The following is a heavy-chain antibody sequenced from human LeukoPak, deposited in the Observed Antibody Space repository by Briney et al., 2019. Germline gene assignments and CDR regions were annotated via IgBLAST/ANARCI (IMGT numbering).Heavy chain of an antibody. J-gene: IGHJ4*02. Sequence: PGGSLRLSCAASGFTFSSYAMSWVRQAPGKGLEWVSAISGSGGSTYYADSVKGRFTVSRDNSKNTLYLQMNSLRAEDTAVYYCAKAFPGITIFGVVGYFDYWGQGTLVTVSS. CDR3: AKAFPGITIFGVVGYFDY. CDR2: ISGSGGST. CDR1: GFTFSSYA. V-gene: IGHV3-23*01. D-gene: IGHD3-3*01.